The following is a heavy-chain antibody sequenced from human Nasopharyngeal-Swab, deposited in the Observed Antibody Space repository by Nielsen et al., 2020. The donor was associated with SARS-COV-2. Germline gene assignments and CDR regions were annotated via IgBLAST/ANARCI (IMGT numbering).Heavy chain of an antibody. V-gene: IGHV1-2*04. Sequence: WVRQAPGQGLEWMGWINPNSGGTNYAQKFQGWVTMTRDTSISTAYMELSRLRSDDTAVYYCARAAKGYCSSTSCYSIPEYYCYYMDVWGKGTTVTVSS. J-gene: IGHJ6*03. CDR2: INPNSGGT. CDR3: ARAAKGYCSSTSCYSIPEYYCYYMDV. D-gene: IGHD2-2*01.